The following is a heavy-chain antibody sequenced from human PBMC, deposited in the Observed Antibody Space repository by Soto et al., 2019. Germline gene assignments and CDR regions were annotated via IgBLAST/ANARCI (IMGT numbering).Heavy chain of an antibody. CDR3: ARGDSSSGLDT. J-gene: IGHJ5*02. Sequence: QVQVVQSGTEVKKPGASVKVSCKASGYTFTNYGISWVRQAPGQGLEWMGWISAYNGNTNYAQIFQGRVTLTTDTSTTTAYMELRSLRSDDTAVYYCARGDSSSGLDTWGKGTLVTVSS. CDR1: GYTFTNYG. D-gene: IGHD6-6*01. V-gene: IGHV1-18*01. CDR2: ISAYNGNT.